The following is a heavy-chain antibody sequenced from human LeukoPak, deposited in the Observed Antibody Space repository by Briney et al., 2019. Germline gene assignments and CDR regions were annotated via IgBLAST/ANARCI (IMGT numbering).Heavy chain of an antibody. D-gene: IGHD4-17*01. CDR1: GFTFSSYS. CDR3: ARTSADYANDALDI. CDR2: ISSSSSFI. Sequence: GGSLRLSCAASGFTFSSYSMNWVRKAPGKGLEWVSSISSSSSFIYYAGSVKGRFTICRDNAKNSLYPQMHSLRAEDTAVYDCARTSADYANDALDIWGQGTMVTVSS. J-gene: IGHJ3*02. V-gene: IGHV3-21*01.